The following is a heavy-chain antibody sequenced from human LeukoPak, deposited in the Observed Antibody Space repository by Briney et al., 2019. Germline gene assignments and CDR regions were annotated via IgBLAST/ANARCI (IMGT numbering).Heavy chain of an antibody. V-gene: IGHV4-39*01. Sequence: PSETLSLTCIVSGGSISSIGYYWGWIRHPPGKGLEGMGRVYYSGSTFYNPPLKSRDTTSVYTPKSQFSIKLNSMTAADTAVYYCARGYCSGGSCYWGDYWGQGALVTVSS. CDR1: GGSISSIGYY. CDR2: VYYSGST. CDR3: ARGYCSGGSCYWGDY. D-gene: IGHD2-15*01. J-gene: IGHJ4*02.